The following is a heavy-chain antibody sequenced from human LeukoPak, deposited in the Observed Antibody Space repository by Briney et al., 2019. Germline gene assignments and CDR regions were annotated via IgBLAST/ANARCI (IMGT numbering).Heavy chain of an antibody. CDR3: ARDPYGDEGAFDI. V-gene: IGHV3-7*01. CDR2: IKQDGSEK. J-gene: IGHJ3*02. CDR1: GFTFSSYW. D-gene: IGHD4-17*01. Sequence: GGSLRLSCAASGFTFSSYWMSWVCQAPGKGLEWVANIKQDGSEKYYVDSVKGRFTISRDNAKNPLYLQMNSLRAEDTAVYYCARDPYGDEGAFDIWGQGTMVTVSS.